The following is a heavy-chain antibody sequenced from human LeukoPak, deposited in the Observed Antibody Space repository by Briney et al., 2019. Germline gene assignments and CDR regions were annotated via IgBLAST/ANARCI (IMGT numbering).Heavy chain of an antibody. V-gene: IGHV4-61*01. CDR2: IYYSGST. CDR3: ARDFPPGY. D-gene: IGHD3-10*01. J-gene: IGHJ4*02. CDR1: GGSISSSSYY. Sequence: SETLSLTCTVSGGSISSSSYYWGWLRQPPGKGLEWIGYIYYSGSTNYNPSLKSRVTISVDTSKNQFSLKLSSVTAADTAVYYCARDFPPGYWGQGTLVTVSS.